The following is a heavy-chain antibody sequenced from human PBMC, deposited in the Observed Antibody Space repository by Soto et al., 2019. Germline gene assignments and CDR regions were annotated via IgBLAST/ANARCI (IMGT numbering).Heavy chain of an antibody. CDR2: IYHSGST. J-gene: IGHJ6*02. D-gene: IGHD6-6*01. CDR3: ARRAARHYYYGMDV. V-gene: IGHV4-30-2*01. CDR1: GGSISSGGYS. Sequence: SETLSLTCAVSGGSISSGGYSWSWIRQPPGKGLEWIGYIYHSGSTYYNPSLKSRVTISVDRSKNQFSLKLSSVTAADTAVYYCARRAARHYYYGMDVWGQGTTVTVS.